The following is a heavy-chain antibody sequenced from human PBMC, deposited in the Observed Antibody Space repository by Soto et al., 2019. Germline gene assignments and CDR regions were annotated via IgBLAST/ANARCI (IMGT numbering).Heavy chain of an antibody. J-gene: IGHJ4*02. V-gene: IGHV3-23*01. CDR3: ARDFRAGGLIVHDY. D-gene: IGHD6-13*01. CDR1: GFNFSTHA. Sequence: EVQLLESGGDLVQPGGSLRLSCAASGFNFSTHAMGWVRQAPGKGLEWGSGISGSGGGAKYADSVKGRFTISRDYSRNTLYLQMSSLRVEDTAVYYCARDFRAGGLIVHDYWGQGTLVTVSS. CDR2: ISGSGGGA.